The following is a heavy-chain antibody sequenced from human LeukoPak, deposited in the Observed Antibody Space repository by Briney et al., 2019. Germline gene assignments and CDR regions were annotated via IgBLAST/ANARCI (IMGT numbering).Heavy chain of an antibody. D-gene: IGHD1-26*01. CDR1: GYRFTTYW. CDR3: ARHGSSGLNAFDI. V-gene: IGHV5-51*01. Sequence: GESLKISCQGFGYRFTTYWIAWVRQMPGKGLEWMGIIFPSDSDTRYSPSFQGQVTLSADKSISTAYLQWSSLKASDTAMYYCARHGSSGLNAFDIWGQGTMVTVSS. J-gene: IGHJ3*02. CDR2: IFPSDSDT.